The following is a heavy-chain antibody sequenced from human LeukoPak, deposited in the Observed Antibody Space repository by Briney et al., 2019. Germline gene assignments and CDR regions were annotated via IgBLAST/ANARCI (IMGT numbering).Heavy chain of an antibody. CDR2: IDTDGSST. CDR1: GFSFSTYW. D-gene: IGHD3-10*01. J-gene: IGHJ4*02. Sequence: GGSLRLSCAASGFSFSTYWMHWVRQAPGKGLVWVSLIDTDGSSTPYADSVKGQFTISRDNAKNTLYLQMNSLRAEDTAVYYCARVGGSSDFDYWGQGTLVTVSS. CDR3: ARVGGSSDFDY. V-gene: IGHV3-74*01.